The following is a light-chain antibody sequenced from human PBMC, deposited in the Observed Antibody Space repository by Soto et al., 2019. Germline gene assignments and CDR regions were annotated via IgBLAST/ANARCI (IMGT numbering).Light chain of an antibody. V-gene: IGKV4-1*01. CDR1: QSLLYSSNNKNY. Sequence: DIVMTQSPDSLAVSLGERATINCKSSQSLLYSSNNKNYLTWYQHKPGQPPKLLLYWASTRESGVPDRFSGSGSGTDFTLTIDSLQAEDVAVYYCQQHYTTPGTFGQGTKLEIK. CDR2: WAS. CDR3: QQHYTTPGT. J-gene: IGKJ2*01.